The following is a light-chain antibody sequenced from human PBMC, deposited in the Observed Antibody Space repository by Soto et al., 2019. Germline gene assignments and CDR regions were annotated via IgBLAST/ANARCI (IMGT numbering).Light chain of an antibody. Sequence: EIVMTQSPATLSVSPGERATPSCRASQSISTNLAWYQQKPGQAPRLLIYAASTRATAIPARFSGSGSGTEFTLTISSLQSEDSAVYYCQQYNNWLTWTFGQGTKVDIK. J-gene: IGKJ1*01. CDR2: AAS. V-gene: IGKV3-15*01. CDR1: QSISTN. CDR3: QQYNNWLTWT.